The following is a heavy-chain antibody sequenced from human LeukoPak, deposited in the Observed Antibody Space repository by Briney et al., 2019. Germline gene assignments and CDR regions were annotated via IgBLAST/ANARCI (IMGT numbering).Heavy chain of an antibody. J-gene: IGHJ3*02. CDR2: INHSGST. D-gene: IGHD6-19*01. V-gene: IGHV4-34*01. CDR3: ARRSVAVAGTSNDAFDI. Sequence: KPSETLSLTCAVYGGSFSGYYWSWIRQPPGRGLEWIGEINHSGSTNYNASLKSRVTISVDTSENQFSLKLSSVTAAETAVYYRARRSVAVAGTSNDAFDIWGQGTMVTVSS. CDR1: GGSFSGYY.